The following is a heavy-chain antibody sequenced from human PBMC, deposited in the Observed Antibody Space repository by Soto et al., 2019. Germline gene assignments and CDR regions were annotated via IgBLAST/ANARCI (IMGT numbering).Heavy chain of an antibody. V-gene: IGHV3-48*01. J-gene: IGHJ6*02. CDR1: GFTFSSYS. Sequence: EVQLVESGGGLVQPGGSLRLSCAASGFTFSSYSMNWVRQAPGKGLEWVSYISSSSSTIYYADSVKGRFTISRDNAKNTVYLQMNSLRAEDAAVYYCAREGFSYYYGMDVWGRGAPVTVS. CDR2: ISSSSSTI. CDR3: AREGFSYYYGMDV. D-gene: IGHD3-10*01.